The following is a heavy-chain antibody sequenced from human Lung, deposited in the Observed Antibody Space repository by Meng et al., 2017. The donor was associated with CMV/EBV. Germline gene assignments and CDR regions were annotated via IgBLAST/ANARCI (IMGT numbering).Heavy chain of an antibody. CDR3: ARDRPYCRISTSYTTSYGMDV. CDR2: IAYDGSNK. D-gene: IGHD2-2*02. V-gene: IGHV3-30-3*01. Sequence: SCAASGFTFSSYAMHGVRQAPGKGLEWVAVIAYDGSNKYYADSVKGRFTIHRDNYKNTLYLQMNSLRDEDTAVYCCARDRPYCRISTSYTTSYGMDVWXQGNXVTVSS. J-gene: IGHJ6*02. CDR1: GFTFSSYA.